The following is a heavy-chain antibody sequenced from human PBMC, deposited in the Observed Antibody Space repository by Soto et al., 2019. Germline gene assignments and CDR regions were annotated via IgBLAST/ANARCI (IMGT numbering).Heavy chain of an antibody. J-gene: IGHJ4*02. V-gene: IGHV3-21*01. CDR3: ARRYCSGGSCHRDDY. D-gene: IGHD2-15*01. CDR1: GFTFSSYS. CDR2: ISSSSSYI. Sequence: GGSLRLSCAASGFTFSSYSMNWVRQAPGKGLEWVSSISSSSSYIYYADSVKGRFTISRDNAKNSLYLQMNSLRAEDTAVYYCARRYCSGGSCHRDDYWGQGTLVTVSS.